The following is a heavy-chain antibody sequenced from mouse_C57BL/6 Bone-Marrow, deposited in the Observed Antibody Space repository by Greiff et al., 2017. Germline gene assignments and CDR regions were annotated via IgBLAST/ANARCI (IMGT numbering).Heavy chain of an antibody. CDR3: AISELTGAFYYAMDY. Sequence: QVQLQQPGAELVMPGASVKLSCKASGYTFTSYWMHWVKQRPGQGLEWIGEIDPSDSYTNYNQKFKGKSTLTVDKSSSTAYMQLSSRTSEDSAVYYCAISELTGAFYYAMDYWGQGTSVTVSS. CDR2: IDPSDSYT. CDR1: GYTFTSYW. V-gene: IGHV1-69*01. D-gene: IGHD4-1*01. J-gene: IGHJ4*01.